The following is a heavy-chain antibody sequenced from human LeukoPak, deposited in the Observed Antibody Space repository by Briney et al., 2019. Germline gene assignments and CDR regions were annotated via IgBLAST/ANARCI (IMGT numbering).Heavy chain of an antibody. CDR1: GFTFSSYV. CDR2: ISGSGTNS. J-gene: IGHJ4*02. V-gene: IGHV3-23*01. D-gene: IGHD3-16*01. Sequence: GGSLRLSCAASGFTFSSYVMTWVRQAPGKGLEWVSAISGSGTNSYYTDSVKGRFTISRDNSRNTLYLQMNILRAEDTAVYYCAKYRGPANCYGGFYSWGQGTLVTVSS. CDR3: AKYRGPANCYGGFYS.